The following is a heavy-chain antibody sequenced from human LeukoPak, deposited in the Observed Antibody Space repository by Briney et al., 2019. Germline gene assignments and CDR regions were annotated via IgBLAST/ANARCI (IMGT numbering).Heavy chain of an antibody. Sequence: GGSLRLSCAASGFTFSSYGMHWVRQASGKGLEWVALISYDGSNKYYADSVKGRFTISRDNSKNTLYLQMNSLRAEDTAVYYCAKDRDYYDRSTFDYWGQGTLVPVSS. CDR1: GFTFSSYG. CDR2: ISYDGSNK. J-gene: IGHJ4*02. V-gene: IGHV3-30*18. CDR3: AKDRDYYDRSTFDY. D-gene: IGHD3-22*01.